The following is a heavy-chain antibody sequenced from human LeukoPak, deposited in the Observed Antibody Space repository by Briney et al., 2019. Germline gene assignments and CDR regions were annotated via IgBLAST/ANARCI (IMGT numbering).Heavy chain of an antibody. J-gene: IGHJ4*02. V-gene: IGHV3-48*02. Sequence: GGSLRLSCAASGFTFSSYTMNWVRQAPGKGLEWVSYISSSSTIYYADSVKGRFTISRDNAKNSLYLQMNSLRDEDTAVYYCARADDYGDYGIDYWGQGTLVTVSS. D-gene: IGHD4-17*01. CDR2: ISSSSTI. CDR1: GFTFSSYT. CDR3: ARADDYGDYGIDY.